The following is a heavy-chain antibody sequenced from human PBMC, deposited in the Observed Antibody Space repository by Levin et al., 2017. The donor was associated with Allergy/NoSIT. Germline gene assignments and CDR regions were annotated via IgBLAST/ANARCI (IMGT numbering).Heavy chain of an antibody. V-gene: IGHV2-70*11. CDR1: GFSLSTSRMC. Sequence: ESGPTLVKPTQTLTLTCTFSGFSLSTSRMCVSWIRQPPGKALEWLARIDWDDDKYYSTSLKTRLTISKDTSKNQVVLTMTDMDPGDTATYYCARIEYSSSSGGNDYYGMDVWGQGTPVTVSS. CDR2: IDWDDDK. CDR3: ARIEYSSSSGGNDYYGMDV. J-gene: IGHJ6*02. D-gene: IGHD6-6*01.